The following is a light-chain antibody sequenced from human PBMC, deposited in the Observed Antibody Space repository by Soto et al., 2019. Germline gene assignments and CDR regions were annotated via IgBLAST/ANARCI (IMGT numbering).Light chain of an antibody. CDR3: QKLNTYPLT. Sequence: DIQLTQSPSFLSAIVGDRVTITCRASQGISSSLAWYQQKPGEAPKLLISAASTLQSGVPPRFSGSGSGTEFTLTISSLQPEDFARYYCQKLNTYPLTFGQGTRLDIK. J-gene: IGKJ5*01. CDR1: QGISSS. CDR2: AAS. V-gene: IGKV1-9*01.